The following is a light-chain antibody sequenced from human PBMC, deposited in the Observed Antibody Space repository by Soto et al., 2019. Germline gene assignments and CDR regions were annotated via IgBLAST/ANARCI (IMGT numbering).Light chain of an antibody. CDR3: QTWDSSTVL. CDR2: QDS. CDR1: KLGDKN. J-gene: IGLJ2*01. Sequence: SYELTQPPSVSVSPGQTASITCSGDKLGDKNASWYQQKPGQSPVLVIYQDSKRPSGIPERFSGSNSGNTVTLTVSGTQTMDEADYHCQTWDSSTVLFGGGTKLTVL. V-gene: IGLV3-1*01.